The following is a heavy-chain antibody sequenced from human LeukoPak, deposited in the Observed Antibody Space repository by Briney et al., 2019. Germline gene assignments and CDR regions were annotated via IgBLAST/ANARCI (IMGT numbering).Heavy chain of an antibody. Sequence: ASVKVSCKASGYTFTNYYIHWVRQAPGQGLEWMGIINPGGRSTSYAQNLQGRVTMTTDTSTSTAYMELRSLRSDDTAVYYCARYDYYDSGGYPYWGQGTLVTVSS. CDR3: ARYDYYDSGGYPY. CDR1: GYTFTNYY. J-gene: IGHJ4*02. CDR2: INPGGRST. V-gene: IGHV1-46*01. D-gene: IGHD3-22*01.